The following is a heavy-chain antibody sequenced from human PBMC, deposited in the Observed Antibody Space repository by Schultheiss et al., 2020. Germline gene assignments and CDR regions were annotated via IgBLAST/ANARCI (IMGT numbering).Heavy chain of an antibody. V-gene: IGHV3-23*01. D-gene: IGHD3-10*01. CDR2: ISGSGGPT. Sequence: GSLRLSCVASGFTFSRFAMSWVRQAPGKGLEWVSAISGSGGPTYYADSVQGRFTISRDNSKNTLYLQMNSLRAEDTAVYYCAKDLIMVRGVIYYYMDVWGKGTTVTVSS. J-gene: IGHJ6*03. CDR3: AKDLIMVRGVIYYYMDV. CDR1: GFTFSRFA.